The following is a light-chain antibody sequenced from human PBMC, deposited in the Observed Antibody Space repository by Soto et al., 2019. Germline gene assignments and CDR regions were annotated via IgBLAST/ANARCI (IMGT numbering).Light chain of an antibody. V-gene: IGKV3-20*01. J-gene: IGKJ3*01. CDR2: GAS. Sequence: EIVLTQSPGTLSLSPGERATLSCRASQSVSSSYLAWYQQKPGQAPRLLIYGASSRATGIPDRFSGSGSGTYFTLTISRLEPEDFAVYYFQQYGSSPLFTFGPGTKVDIK. CDR1: QSVSSSY. CDR3: QQYGSSPLFT.